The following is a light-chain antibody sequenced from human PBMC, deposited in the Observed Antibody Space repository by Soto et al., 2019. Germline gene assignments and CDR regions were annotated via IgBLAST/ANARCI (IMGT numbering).Light chain of an antibody. CDR3: QSYDSSLSGWV. CDR2: GNS. CDR1: SSNIGAGYD. Sequence: QPVLTQPPSVSGAPGQRVTISCTGSSSNIGAGYDVHWYQQLPGTAPKLFIFGNSNRPSGVPDRFSGSKSGTSASLAITGFQAEDEADYYCQSYDSSLSGWVFGGGTKLTVL. V-gene: IGLV1-40*01. J-gene: IGLJ3*02.